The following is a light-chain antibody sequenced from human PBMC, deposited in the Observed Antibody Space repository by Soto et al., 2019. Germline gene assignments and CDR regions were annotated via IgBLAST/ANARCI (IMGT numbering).Light chain of an antibody. CDR3: HQYNSYPCT. J-gene: IGKJ1*01. Sequence: DIQMTQSPSTLSASVGDRVTITCRASQSISSWLAWYQQKPGKAPKLLIYDASSLESGVPSRYSGSGSGTEFTLTITSLQPDAFATHYCHQYNSYPCTFGQGTKVEIK. CDR2: DAS. V-gene: IGKV1-5*01. CDR1: QSISSW.